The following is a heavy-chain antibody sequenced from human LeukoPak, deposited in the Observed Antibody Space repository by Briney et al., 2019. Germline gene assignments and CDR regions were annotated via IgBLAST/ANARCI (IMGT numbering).Heavy chain of an antibody. Sequence: GGSLRLPCVASGFTFSSHGMHWVRQAPGKGLEWVAVIWYDGSHRYYPDSVKGRFTISRDNSKNTLFLQMDSLRVDDTAVYYCVRDNAAADGALDYWGQGSPVTVSS. CDR1: GFTFSSHG. V-gene: IGHV3-33*01. CDR2: IWYDGSHR. CDR3: VRDNAAADGALDY. J-gene: IGHJ4*02. D-gene: IGHD5-24*01.